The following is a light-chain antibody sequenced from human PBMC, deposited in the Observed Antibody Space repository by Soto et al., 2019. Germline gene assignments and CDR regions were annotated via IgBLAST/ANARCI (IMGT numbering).Light chain of an antibody. CDR1: QSVSSN. V-gene: IGKV3-15*01. Sequence: EIVVTQSPATLSVSPGERATLSCRASQSVSSNLAWYQQKPGQAPRLLIYGASTRATGIPARFSGSGSGTEFTLTISSLQSEDFAVDYCQHYNNWPRTFGQGTKVEIK. CDR3: QHYNNWPRT. J-gene: IGKJ1*01. CDR2: GAS.